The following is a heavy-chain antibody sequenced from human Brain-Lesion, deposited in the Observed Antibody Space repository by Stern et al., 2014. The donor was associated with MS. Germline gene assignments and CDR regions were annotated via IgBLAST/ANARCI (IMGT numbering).Heavy chain of an antibody. CDR1: GGSISSSNW. D-gene: IGHD6-13*01. V-gene: IGHV4-4*02. J-gene: IGHJ4*02. Sequence: VQLVESGPGLVKPSGTLSLTCAVSGGSISSSNWWCWVRQSPGKGLEWIGESDHSGSTIYNPSLKSRVTVSVDKSKNRLSLKLRSVPAADTAVYFCARFPASRPHVFDSWGQGTLVTVSS. CDR3: ARFPASRPHVFDS. CDR2: SDHSGST.